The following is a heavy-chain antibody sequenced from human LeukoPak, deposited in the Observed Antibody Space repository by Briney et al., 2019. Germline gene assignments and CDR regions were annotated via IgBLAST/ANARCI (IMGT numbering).Heavy chain of an antibody. CDR2: INHSGST. Sequence: PSETLSLTCAVYGGSFSGYYWNWIRQPPGKGLEWIGEINHSGSTNYNPSLKSRGTISVDTSKNQFSLKLSSVTAADTAVYYCARCYFDSGSYFHKWFDPWGQGTLVTVSS. CDR1: GGSFSGYY. D-gene: IGHD3-10*01. V-gene: IGHV4-34*01. J-gene: IGHJ5*02. CDR3: ARCYFDSGSYFHKWFDP.